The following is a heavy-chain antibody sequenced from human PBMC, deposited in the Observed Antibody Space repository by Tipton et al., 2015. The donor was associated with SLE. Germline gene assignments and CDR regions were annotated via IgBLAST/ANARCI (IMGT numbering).Heavy chain of an antibody. CDR2: INSDGSST. Sequence: SLRLSCAASGFTFSSYWMHWVRQAPGKGLVWVSRINSDGSSTSYADSVKGRFTISRDNAKNTLYLQMNSLRAEDTAVYYCAGGDSLTYYDFWSGLEDWGQGTLVTVSS. V-gene: IGHV3-74*01. CDR1: GFTFSSYW. CDR3: AGGDSLTYYDFWSGLED. D-gene: IGHD3-3*01. J-gene: IGHJ4*02.